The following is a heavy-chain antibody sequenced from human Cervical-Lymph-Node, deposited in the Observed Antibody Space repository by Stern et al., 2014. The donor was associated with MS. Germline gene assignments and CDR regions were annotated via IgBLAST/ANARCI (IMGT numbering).Heavy chain of an antibody. Sequence: VQLVESGPGLVKPSQTLSLTCTVSGGSISNGSDYWSWIRPPVGKGLEWIGRIHPRGRAFSTPSLQSRVTISTNTSMTALFQEKTSATAADTAIYYCASGYRIFDYWGQGILVTVSS. D-gene: IGHD5-18*01. V-gene: IGHV4-61*02. CDR3: ASGYRIFDY. CDR1: GGSISNGSDY. J-gene: IGHJ4*02. CDR2: IHPRGRA.